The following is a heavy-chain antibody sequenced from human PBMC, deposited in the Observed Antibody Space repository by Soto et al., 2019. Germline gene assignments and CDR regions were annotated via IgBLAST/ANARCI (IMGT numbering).Heavy chain of an antibody. D-gene: IGHD3-16*02. V-gene: IGHV3-49*03. CDR2: IRSKAYGGTT. Sequence: GGSLRLSCTASGFTFGDYAMSWFRQAPGKGLEWVGFIRSKAYGGTTEYAASVKGRFTISRDDSKSIAYLQMNSLKTEDTAVYYCTRARGDYIWGSYRPISYYYYYMDVWGKGTTVTVSS. CDR3: TRARGDYIWGSYRPISYYYYYMDV. CDR1: GFTFGDYA. J-gene: IGHJ6*03.